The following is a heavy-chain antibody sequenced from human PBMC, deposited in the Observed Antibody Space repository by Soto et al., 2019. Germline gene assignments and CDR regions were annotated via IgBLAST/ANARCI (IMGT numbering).Heavy chain of an antibody. D-gene: IGHD6-13*01. V-gene: IGHV1-24*01. CDR1: GYTLTELS. J-gene: IGHJ6*02. CDR2: FDPEDGET. Sequence: GASVKVSCKVSGYTLTELSMHWVRQAPGKGLEWTGGFDPEDGETIYAQKFQGRVTMTEDTSTDTAYMELSSLRSEDTAVYYCATDRAAADNNYYYYYGMDVWGQGTTVTVSS. CDR3: ATDRAAADNNYYYYYGMDV.